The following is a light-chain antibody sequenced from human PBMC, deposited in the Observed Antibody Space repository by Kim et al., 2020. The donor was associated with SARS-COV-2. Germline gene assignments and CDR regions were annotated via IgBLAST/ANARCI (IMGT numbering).Light chain of an antibody. CDR1: QSVLYSSNNKNY. CDR2: WAS. CDR3: QQYYSTPLT. Sequence: DIVMTQSPDSLAVSLGERATINCKSSQSVLYSSNNKNYLACYQQKPGQPPKLLIYWASTRESGVPDRFSGSGSGTDFTLTISSLQAEDVAVYYCQQYYSTPLTFGGGTKLEI. V-gene: IGKV4-1*01. J-gene: IGKJ4*01.